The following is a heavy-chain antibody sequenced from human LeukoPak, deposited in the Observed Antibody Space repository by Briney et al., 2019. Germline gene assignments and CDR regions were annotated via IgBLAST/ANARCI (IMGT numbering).Heavy chain of an antibody. D-gene: IGHD6-19*01. Sequence: PGGSLRLSCAASGFTFSSYWMSWVRQAPGKGLEWVANIKQDGSEKYYVDSVKGRFTISRDNAKNSLYLQMNSLRAEDTAVYYCARDSGIAVAGTPADNWLDPWGQGTLVTVSS. CDR1: GFTFSSYW. CDR2: IKQDGSEK. CDR3: ARDSGIAVAGTPADNWLDP. J-gene: IGHJ5*02. V-gene: IGHV3-7*01.